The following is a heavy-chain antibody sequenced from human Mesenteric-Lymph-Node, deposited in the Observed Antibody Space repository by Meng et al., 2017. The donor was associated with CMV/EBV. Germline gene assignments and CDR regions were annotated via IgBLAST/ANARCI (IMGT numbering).Heavy chain of an antibody. J-gene: IGHJ4*02. CDR2: INHSGST. D-gene: IGHD5-18*01. Sequence: LTCAVYGGSFSGYYWSWIRQPPRKGLGWIGEINHSGSTNYNPSLKSRVTISVDTSKNQFSLKLSPVTAADTAVYYCASSGGYSYGPDYWGQGTLVTVSS. CDR3: ASSGGYSYGPDY. CDR1: GGSFSGYY. V-gene: IGHV4-34*01.